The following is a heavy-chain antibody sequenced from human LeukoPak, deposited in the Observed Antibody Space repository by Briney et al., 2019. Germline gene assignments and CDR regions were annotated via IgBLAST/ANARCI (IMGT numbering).Heavy chain of an antibody. CDR1: GFTVSSNE. D-gene: IGHD4-17*01. V-gene: IGHV3-38-3*01. CDR3: APLGVTTWLDH. Sequence: GGSLRLSCAAAGFTVSSNEMSWVRQAPGKGLEWVSSISGGSPYYADSRHGRFTNPRDNPKNTLHLQMNRLRAEDTAVYYCAPLGVTTWLDHWGQGTLVPVSS. J-gene: IGHJ4*02. CDR2: ISGGSP.